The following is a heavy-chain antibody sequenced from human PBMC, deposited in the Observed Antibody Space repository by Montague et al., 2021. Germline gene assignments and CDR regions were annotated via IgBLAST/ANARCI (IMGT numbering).Heavy chain of an antibody. D-gene: IGHD3-10*01. Sequence: SETLSLTCTVSSGSIFHAHWSWVRQPPGKGLEWLGSMFYGGAASNNPSLKSRATMSIDTSTNQFSLKLSFVTAADTAVYYCAKQDYFVSGTSYKGFDPWGQGILVTVSS. CDR2: MFYGGAA. J-gene: IGHJ5*02. CDR1: SGSIFHAH. CDR3: AKQDYFVSGTSYKGFDP. V-gene: IGHV4-59*08.